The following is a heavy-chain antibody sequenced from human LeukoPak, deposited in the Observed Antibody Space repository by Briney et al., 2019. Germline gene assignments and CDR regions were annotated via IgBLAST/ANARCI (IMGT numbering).Heavy chain of an antibody. CDR3: ARDPITMVRGQPIPYWFDP. Sequence: SETLSLTCTVSGGSISSSSYYWGWIRQPPGKGLEWIGSIYYSGSTYYNPSLKSRVTISVDTSKNQFSLKLSSVTAADTAVYYCARDPITMVRGQPIPYWFDPWGQGTLVTASS. V-gene: IGHV4-39*07. D-gene: IGHD3-10*01. J-gene: IGHJ5*02. CDR1: GGSISSSSYY. CDR2: IYYSGST.